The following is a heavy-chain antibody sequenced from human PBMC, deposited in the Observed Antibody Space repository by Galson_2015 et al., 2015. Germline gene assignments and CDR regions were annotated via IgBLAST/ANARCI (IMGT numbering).Heavy chain of an antibody. J-gene: IGHJ5*02. CDR2: IYYSGST. Sequence: ETLSLTCTVSGGSISSSSYYWGWIRQPPGKGLEWIGSIYYSGSTYYNPSLKSRVTISVDTSKNQFSLKLSSVTAADTAVYYCARGDMYSSSSFALWNWFDPWGQGTLVTVSS. D-gene: IGHD6-6*01. CDR3: ARGDMYSSSSFALWNWFDP. V-gene: IGHV4-39*07. CDR1: GGSISSSSYY.